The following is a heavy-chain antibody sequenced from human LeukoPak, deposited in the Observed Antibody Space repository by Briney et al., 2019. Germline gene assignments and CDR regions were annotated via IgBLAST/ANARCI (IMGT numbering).Heavy chain of an antibody. CDR1: GDTFTSYD. CDR2: MNPNSGNT. Sequence: ASVKVSFKGSGDTFTSYDINWVRLATGQGLEWVGWMNPNSGNTGYPEKSQGRVTMTRNNTISKAYMELRSLSSEDTAVYYCVTWVQLTYYYYGMGVWGQGTTVTVSS. CDR3: VTWVQLTYYYYGMGV. V-gene: IGHV1-8*01. D-gene: IGHD3-10*01. J-gene: IGHJ6*02.